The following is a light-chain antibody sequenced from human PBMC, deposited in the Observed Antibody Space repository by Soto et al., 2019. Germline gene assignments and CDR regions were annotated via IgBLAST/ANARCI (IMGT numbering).Light chain of an antibody. CDR1: HIVSSY. CDR3: QQYNNWWT. CDR2: GAS. Sequence: EIVLTQSPATLSLSPGERATLSCSASHIVSSYLAWYQKKPGRAPRLLIYGASTRATGIPARFSGSGSGTEFTLTISSLQSEDFAVYYCQQYNNWWTFGQGTKVDIK. V-gene: IGKV3-15*01. J-gene: IGKJ1*01.